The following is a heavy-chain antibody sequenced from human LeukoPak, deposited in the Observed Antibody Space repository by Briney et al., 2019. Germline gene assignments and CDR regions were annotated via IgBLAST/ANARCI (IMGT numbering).Heavy chain of an antibody. CDR1: GYTFTSYD. V-gene: IGHV1-8*01. CDR3: ARDYYGSGSYPPFDY. CDR2: MNPNSGNT. D-gene: IGHD3-10*01. J-gene: IGHJ4*02. Sequence: GASVKVSCKASGYTFTSYDINWVQQATGQGLEWMGWMNPNSGNTGYAQKFQGRVTMTTDTSTSTAYMELRSLRSDDTAVYYCARDYYGSGSYPPFDYWGQGTLVTVSS.